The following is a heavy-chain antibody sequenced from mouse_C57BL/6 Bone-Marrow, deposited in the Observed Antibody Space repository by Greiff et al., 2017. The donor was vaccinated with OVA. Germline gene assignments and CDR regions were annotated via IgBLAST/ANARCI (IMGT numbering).Heavy chain of an antibody. CDR3: AREGLSRGFAY. CDR1: GYAFSSSW. Sequence: VKLMESGPELVKPGASVKISCKASGYAFSSSWMNWVKQRPGKGLEWIGRIYPGDGDTNYNGKFKGKATLTADKSSSTAYMQLSSLTSEDSAVYFCAREGLSRGFAYWGQGTLVTVSA. CDR2: IYPGDGDT. D-gene: IGHD6-1*01. V-gene: IGHV1-82*01. J-gene: IGHJ3*01.